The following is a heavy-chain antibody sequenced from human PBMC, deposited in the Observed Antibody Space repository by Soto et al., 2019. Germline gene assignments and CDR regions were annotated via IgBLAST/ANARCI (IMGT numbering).Heavy chain of an antibody. CDR3: AKDQSSGWYWFDP. CDR1: GFTFSSYG. CDR2: ISYDGSNK. V-gene: IGHV3-30*18. Sequence: GGSLRLSCAASGFTFSSYGMHWVRQAPGKGLEWVAVISYDGSNKYYADSVKGRFTISRDNSKNTLYLQMNSLRAEDTAVYYCAKDQSSGWYWFDPWGQGTLVTVSS. J-gene: IGHJ5*02. D-gene: IGHD6-19*01.